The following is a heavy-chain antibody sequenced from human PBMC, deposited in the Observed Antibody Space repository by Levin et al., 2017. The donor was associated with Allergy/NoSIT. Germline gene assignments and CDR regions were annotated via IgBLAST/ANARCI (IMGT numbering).Heavy chain of an antibody. CDR1: GFTFSNHY. J-gene: IGHJ6*02. CDR2: IGTSSSDT. V-gene: IGHV3-11*05. Sequence: KSGESLKISCAVSGFTFSNHYMTWIRQAPGKGLEWVSYIGTSSSDTNYADTVKGRFSVSRDNAKNSLFLEMNSLRAEDTAVYYCARGHYGLDVWGQGTTVTVS. CDR3: ARGHYGLDV.